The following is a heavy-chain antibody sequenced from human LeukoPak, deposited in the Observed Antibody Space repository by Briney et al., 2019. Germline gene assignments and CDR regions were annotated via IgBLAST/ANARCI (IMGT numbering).Heavy chain of an antibody. CDR2: IYPGDSDT. CDR1: GYSFTSYW. J-gene: IGHJ4*02. CDR3: ATVRTYGDYAMNY. D-gene: IGHD4-17*01. V-gene: IGHV5-51*01. Sequence: GESLKISCKGSGYSFTSYWIGWVRQMPGKGLEWMGIIYPGDSDTRYSPSFQGQVTISADKSISTAYLQWSSLKASDTGMHYCATVRTYGDYAMNYWGQGTLVTVSS.